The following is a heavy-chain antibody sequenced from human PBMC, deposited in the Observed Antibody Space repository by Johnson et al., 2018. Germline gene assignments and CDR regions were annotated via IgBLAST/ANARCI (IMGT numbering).Heavy chain of an antibody. CDR3: TGAVVPAAILGYYYYGMDV. Sequence: VQLQESGGGLVQPGGSLKLSCAASGFTFSGSAMHWVRQASGKGLEWVGRIRSKANSYATAYASSVKGRFTISRDDSKNTAYLQMNSLKTEDTAVYYCTGAVVPAAILGYYYYGMDVWGQGTTVTVSS. CDR2: IRSKANSYAT. CDR1: GFTFSGSA. J-gene: IGHJ6*02. V-gene: IGHV3-73*02. D-gene: IGHD2-2*02.